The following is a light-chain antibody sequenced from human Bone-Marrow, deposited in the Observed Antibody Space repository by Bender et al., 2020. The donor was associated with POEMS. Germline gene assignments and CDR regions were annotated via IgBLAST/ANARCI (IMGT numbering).Light chain of an antibody. CDR1: SSDVGSYKY. Sequence: QSALTQPPSASGSPGQSVTISCTGSSSDVGSYKYVSWYQQHPGKVPKLIIFEVSKRPSGVPDRFSGSKSGYTASLTVSGLQAEDEADYYCSSYAGSNTRVVFGGGTKLTVL. CDR2: EVS. J-gene: IGLJ2*01. CDR3: SSYAGSNTRVV. V-gene: IGLV2-8*01.